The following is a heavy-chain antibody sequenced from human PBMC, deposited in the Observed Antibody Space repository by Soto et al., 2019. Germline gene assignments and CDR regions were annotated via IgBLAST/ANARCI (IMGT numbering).Heavy chain of an antibody. D-gene: IGHD2-21*02. J-gene: IGHJ6*02. V-gene: IGHV4-30-4*08. CDR1: AGAISRDYYH. CDR3: AREDDGGDTVDV. CDR2: IHHSGSI. Sequence: QVQLQHSGPGLVKPSQTLSLTCTVSAGAISRDYYHWTWIRQSPERGLEWIGYIHHSGSILYNPSLYRRVTISVDTSQNQFSLHLSSVTAADTAVYFCAREDDGGDTVDVWGQGTTVTVSS.